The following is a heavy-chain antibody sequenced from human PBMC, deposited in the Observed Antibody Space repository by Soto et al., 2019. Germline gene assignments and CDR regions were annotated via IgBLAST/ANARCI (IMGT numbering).Heavy chain of an antibody. CDR2: INPNSGGT. D-gene: IGHD2-15*01. CDR3: ARRPDSCPSGGNWFDP. J-gene: IGHJ5*02. CDR1: GYTFTGYY. Sequence: GASVKVSCKASGYTFTGYYMHWVRQAPGQGLEWMGWINPNSGGTNYAQKFQGRVTMTRDTSMSTAYMELSRLRSDDTAVYYCARRPDSCPSGGNWFDPWGQGTLVTVSS. V-gene: IGHV1-2*02.